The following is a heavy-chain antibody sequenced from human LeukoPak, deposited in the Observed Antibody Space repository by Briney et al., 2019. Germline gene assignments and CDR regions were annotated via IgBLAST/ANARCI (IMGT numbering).Heavy chain of an antibody. V-gene: IGHV1-18*01. CDR2: ISAYNGNT. CDR3: ARDKGYCSSTSCFDAFDT. J-gene: IGHJ3*02. CDR1: GYTFTSYG. Sequence: ASVKVSCKASGYTFTSYGISWVRQAPGQGLEWMGWISAYNGNTNYAQKLQGRVTMTTDTSTSTAYMELRSLRSDDTAVYYCARDKGYCSSTSCFDAFDTWGQGTMVTVSS. D-gene: IGHD2-2*01.